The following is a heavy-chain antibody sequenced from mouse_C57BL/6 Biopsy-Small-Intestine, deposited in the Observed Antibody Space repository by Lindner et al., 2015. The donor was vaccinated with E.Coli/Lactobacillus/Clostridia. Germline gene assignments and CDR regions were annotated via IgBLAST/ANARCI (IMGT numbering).Heavy chain of an antibody. CDR3: ANDGYPWFAY. J-gene: IGHJ3*01. CDR2: ILPGSGDT. D-gene: IGHD2-3*01. CDR1: GYTFTGQW. Sequence: VQLQESGAELMQPGASVKLSCKATGYTFTGQWIEWIKQRPGHGLEWIGEILPGSGDTKYNEKFKGKATFTADTSSNTAYMELISLTTEDSAIYYCANDGYPWFAYWGQGTLVTVSA. V-gene: IGHV1-9*01.